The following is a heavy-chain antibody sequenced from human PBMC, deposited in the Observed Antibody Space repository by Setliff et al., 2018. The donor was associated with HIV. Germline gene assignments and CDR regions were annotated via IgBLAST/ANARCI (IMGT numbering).Heavy chain of an antibody. CDR3: ATGLIMAPDY. J-gene: IGHJ4*02. V-gene: IGHV4-34*01. Sequence: SETLSLTCDVYGESLSSYFRSWIRQPPGKGLEWIGEINHSGSTNYNPSLKSRVTISVGTSKNQFSLKLSSVTAADTAVYYCATGLIMAPDYWGQGSLVTVSS. CDR1: GESLSSYF. CDR2: INHSGST. D-gene: IGHD2-8*01.